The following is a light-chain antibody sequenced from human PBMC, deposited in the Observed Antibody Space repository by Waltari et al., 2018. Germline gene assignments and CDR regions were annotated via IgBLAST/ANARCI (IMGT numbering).Light chain of an antibody. CDR1: QSIGSN. J-gene: IGKJ1*01. V-gene: IGKV3-15*01. CDR2: DAT. CDR3: QQYRDWPRT. Sequence: ETVMTQSPATLSVSPGGRATLSCRASQSIGSNLAWYQQKPGQGPRLLSYDATTRDTDIAARFSGSGSGTEFPLTISSLQSEDFAVYFCQQYRDWPRTFGHGTKVETK.